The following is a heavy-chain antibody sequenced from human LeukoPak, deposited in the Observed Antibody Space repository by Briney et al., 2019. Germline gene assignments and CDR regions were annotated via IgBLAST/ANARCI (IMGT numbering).Heavy chain of an antibody. CDR1: EYSFTNYW. Sequence: GESLKISCKGSEYSFTNYWIGWVRQMPGKGLEWMGIIYPGDSDTKYSPSFQGQVTISADKSISTAYLQWSSLKASDTAMYYCARRRYEFGELFQFDYWGQGTLVTVSS. D-gene: IGHD3-10*01. J-gene: IGHJ4*02. CDR3: ARRRYEFGELFQFDY. V-gene: IGHV5-51*01. CDR2: IYPGDSDT.